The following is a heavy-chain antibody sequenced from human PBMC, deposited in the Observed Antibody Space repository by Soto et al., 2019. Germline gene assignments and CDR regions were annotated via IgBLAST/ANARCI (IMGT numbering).Heavy chain of an antibody. V-gene: IGHV1-8*01. Sequence: ASVKASCKASGYTFTSYAINWARQATGKGLEWMGWMNPNSGNTGYAQKFQGRVTMTRNTSISTAYMELSSLRSEDTAVYYCARGKGLPKRVAFDIWGQGTMVTVSS. CDR1: GYTFTSYA. D-gene: IGHD6-25*01. CDR2: MNPNSGNT. J-gene: IGHJ3*02. CDR3: ARGKGLPKRVAFDI.